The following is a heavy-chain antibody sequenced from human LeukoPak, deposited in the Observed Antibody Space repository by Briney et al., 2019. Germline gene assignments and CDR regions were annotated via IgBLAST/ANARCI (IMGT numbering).Heavy chain of an antibody. J-gene: IGHJ4*02. CDR1: GGSFSGYY. V-gene: IGHV4-34*01. CDR2: INHSGST. D-gene: IGHD2-15*01. CDR3: ARHSALALWYFDY. Sequence: SETLSLTCAVYGGSFSGYYWSWIRQPPGKGLEWIGEINHSGSTNYNPSLKSRVTISVDTSKNQFSLKLSPVTAADTAVYYCARHSALALWYFDYWGRGTLVTVSS.